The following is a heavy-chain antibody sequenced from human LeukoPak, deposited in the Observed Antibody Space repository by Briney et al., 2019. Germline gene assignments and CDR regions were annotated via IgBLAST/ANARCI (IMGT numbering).Heavy chain of an antibody. J-gene: IGHJ4*02. D-gene: IGHD3-22*01. CDR3: ARLLSSGRSDY. CDR2: IYSDGST. Sequence: SETLSLTCTVSGGSINTYYWSWIRQPPGKGLEWLGYIYSDGSTNYNPSLKSRLTISVDTSKNQFSLKLSSVIAADTAVYYYARLLSSGRSDYWDQGTLVTVSS. V-gene: IGHV4-59*01. CDR1: GGSINTYY.